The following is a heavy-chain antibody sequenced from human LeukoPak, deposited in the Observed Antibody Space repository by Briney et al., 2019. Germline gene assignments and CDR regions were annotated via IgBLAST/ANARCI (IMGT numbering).Heavy chain of an antibody. Sequence: SETLSLTCAVYGGSFSGYYWSWIRQTPGKGLEWIGYIYYSGSTNYNPSLKSRVTISIDTSKNQFSLKLSSVTAADTAVYSCARGRYPQYYFDYWGQGTLVTVSS. V-gene: IGHV4-59*01. D-gene: IGHD1-14*01. CDR2: IYYSGST. CDR1: GGSFSGYY. CDR3: ARGRYPQYYFDY. J-gene: IGHJ4*02.